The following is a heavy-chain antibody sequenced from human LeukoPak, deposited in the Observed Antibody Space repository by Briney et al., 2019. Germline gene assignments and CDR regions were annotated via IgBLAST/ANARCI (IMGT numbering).Heavy chain of an antibody. J-gene: IGHJ6*02. CDR3: ARAGEYCGDDCHSEYYYGLDV. CDR2: INHSGST. D-gene: IGHD2-21*02. Sequence: SETLSLTCTVLGYFFSSGFSWGWIRQPPGKGLEWIGSINHSGSTDYNESLKSRVTITVDTSQNQISLKLRSVTAADTAVYYCARAGEYCGDDCHSEYYYGLDVWGQGTTVTVSS. CDR1: GYFFSSGFS. V-gene: IGHV4-38-2*02.